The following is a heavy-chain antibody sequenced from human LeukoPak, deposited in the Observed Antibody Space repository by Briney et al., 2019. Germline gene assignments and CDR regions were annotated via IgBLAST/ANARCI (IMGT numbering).Heavy chain of an antibody. J-gene: IGHJ5*02. CDR3: ARGSGWPGDWFDP. Sequence: ASVKVSFRASGGTFISYAISWVRQAPGQGLEWMGGIIPIFGTANYAQKFQGRVPITADESTSTAYMELSSLRSEDTAVYYCARGSGWPGDWFDPWGQGTLVTVSS. CDR2: IIPIFGTA. V-gene: IGHV1-69*13. D-gene: IGHD6-19*01. CDR1: GGTFISYA.